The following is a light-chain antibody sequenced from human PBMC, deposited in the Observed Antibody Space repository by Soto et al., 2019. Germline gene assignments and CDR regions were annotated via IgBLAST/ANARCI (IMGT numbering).Light chain of an antibody. Sequence: EIQMTQSPSSLSSSVGDRVTIPCGASQIISNYLIWYKQKPGEAPNLLIYAASTLHRGVPSRFSGRGSGTDFTLTISSLQPEDFATYYCQQTYNTPWTVGQGTMV. CDR2: AAS. V-gene: IGKV1-39*01. J-gene: IGKJ1*01. CDR3: QQTYNTPWT. CDR1: QIISNY.